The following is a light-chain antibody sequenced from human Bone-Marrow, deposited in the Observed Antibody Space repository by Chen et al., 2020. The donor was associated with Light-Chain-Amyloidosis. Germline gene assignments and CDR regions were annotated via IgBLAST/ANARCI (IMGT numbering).Light chain of an antibody. CDR1: HIGSTS. CDR2: DDS. V-gene: IGLV3-21*02. J-gene: IGLJ3*02. Sequence: SHVLTQPSSVSVAPGPTATLACWGNHIGSTSVHWYQQTPGQAPLLVVYDDSDRPSGIHERLSGSNSGNTATLTISRVEAGDEADYYCQVWDRSSDRPVFGGGTKLPVL. CDR3: QVWDRSSDRPV.